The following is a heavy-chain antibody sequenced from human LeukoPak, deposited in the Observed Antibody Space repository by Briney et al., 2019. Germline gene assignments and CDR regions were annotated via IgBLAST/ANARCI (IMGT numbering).Heavy chain of an antibody. Sequence: GGSLSLSCAASGFTFSSYSMDWVRQAPGKGLEWVSSISSSSSYIDYADSVKGRFTISRDNAKNSLYLQMNSLRAEDTAVYYCARGGILRYFDWLSGPFDPWGQGTLVTVSS. CDR1: GFTFSSYS. V-gene: IGHV3-21*01. D-gene: IGHD3-9*01. CDR3: ARGGILRYFDWLSGPFDP. CDR2: ISSSSSYI. J-gene: IGHJ5*02.